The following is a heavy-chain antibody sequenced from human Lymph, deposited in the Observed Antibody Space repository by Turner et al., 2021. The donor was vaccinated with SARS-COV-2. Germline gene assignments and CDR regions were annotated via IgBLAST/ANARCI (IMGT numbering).Heavy chain of an antibody. CDR3: ARDQYYDSSGYYFFRASYFDL. CDR2: ISSSGGTI. J-gene: IGHJ2*01. D-gene: IGHD3-22*01. V-gene: IGHV3-48*03. CDR1: GFTFRSYE. Sequence: EVQLVESGGGLVQPGGSLRLSCAASGFTFRSYEMNWVRQAPGKGLELISYISSSGGTIYYADSLKGRFTISRDNAKNSLYLQMNSLRAEDTAVYYCARDQYYDSSGYYFFRASYFDLWGRGTLVTVSS.